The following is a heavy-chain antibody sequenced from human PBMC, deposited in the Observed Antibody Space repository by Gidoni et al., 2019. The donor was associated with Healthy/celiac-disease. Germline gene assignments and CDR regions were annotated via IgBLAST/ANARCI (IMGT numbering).Heavy chain of an antibody. Sequence: EVQLVESGGGLVQPGRSLRLSCAASGFTFDDYAMHWVRQAPGKGLEWVSGSSWNRGSIGYADSVKGRFTISRDNAKNSLYLQMNSLRAEDTALYYCAKDAGVLAVAGPGDAFDIWGQGTMVTVSS. J-gene: IGHJ3*02. CDR3: AKDAGVLAVAGPGDAFDI. V-gene: IGHV3-9*01. CDR2: SSWNRGSI. D-gene: IGHD6-19*01. CDR1: GFTFDDYA.